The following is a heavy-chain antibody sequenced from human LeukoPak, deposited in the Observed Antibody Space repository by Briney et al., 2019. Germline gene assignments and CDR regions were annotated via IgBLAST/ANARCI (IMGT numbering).Heavy chain of an antibody. CDR3: ARLYIGGYSRSTNYNWFDP. V-gene: IGHV4-34*01. D-gene: IGHD6-13*01. CDR2: INHSGST. CDR1: GGSFSGYY. Sequence: SETLSLTCAVYGGSFSGYYWSWIRQPPGKGLERIGEINHSGSTNYNPSIKSRVTISVGTSKNQFSLNLTSVTAADTAVYYCARLYIGGYSRSTNYNWFDPWGQGTLVTVSS. J-gene: IGHJ5*02.